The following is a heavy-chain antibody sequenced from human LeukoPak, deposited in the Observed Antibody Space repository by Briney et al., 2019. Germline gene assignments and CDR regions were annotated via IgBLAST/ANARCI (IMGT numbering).Heavy chain of an antibody. J-gene: IGHJ3*02. CDR2: INPSGGST. CDR1: GYTFTSYY. D-gene: IGHD3-9*01. CDR3: ARPPGHRPLDGAFDI. V-gene: IGHV1-46*01. Sequence: ASVKVSCKASGYTFTSYYIHWVRQAPGQGLEWMGIINPSGGSTNYAQKFQGRVTMTRDTSTSTVYMELSSLRSEDTAVYYCARPPGHRPLDGAFDIWGQGTMVTVSS.